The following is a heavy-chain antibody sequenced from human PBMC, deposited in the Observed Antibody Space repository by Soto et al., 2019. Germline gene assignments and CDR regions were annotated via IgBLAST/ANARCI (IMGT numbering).Heavy chain of an antibody. Sequence: QVQLVQSGAEVKKPGSSVKVSCKASGGTFSSYAISWVRQAPGQGLEWMGGIIPIFGTANYAQKFQGRVTISANEATSTANMELSSLRSEDTAGYYCAGEGVAYYYGSGSYYLYWGQGTLVTVSS. CDR2: IIPIFGTA. D-gene: IGHD3-10*01. CDR1: GGTFSSYA. V-gene: IGHV1-69*01. CDR3: AGEGVAYYYGSGSYYLY. J-gene: IGHJ4*02.